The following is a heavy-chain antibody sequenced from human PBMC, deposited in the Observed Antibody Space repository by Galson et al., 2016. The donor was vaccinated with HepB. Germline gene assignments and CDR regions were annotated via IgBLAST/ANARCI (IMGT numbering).Heavy chain of an antibody. CDR2: ISAYNGNT. CDR3: ARADDYGDYVGAFDI. V-gene: IGHV1-18*01. Sequence: QSGAEVKKPGASMKVSCKASGYIFTTYGINWVRQAPGQGLEWMGWISAYNGNTNYAQKFQDRVTMTTDTSTSTAYMELRSVRSDDTAVYYCARADDYGDYVGAFDIWGQGTMVTVSS. CDR1: GYIFTTYG. J-gene: IGHJ3*02. D-gene: IGHD4-17*01.